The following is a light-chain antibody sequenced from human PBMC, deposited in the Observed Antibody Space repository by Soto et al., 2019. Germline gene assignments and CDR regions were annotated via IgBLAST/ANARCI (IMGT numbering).Light chain of an antibody. Sequence: EIVLTQSPGTLSLSPGERVTLSCRASQSVSSSYLAWYQQKPGQAPRLLMYGASSRATGIPDRFSGSGSGTDFTLTISRLEPEDAAVYYCQQRSNWPPITFGQGTRLEI. V-gene: IGKV3D-20*02. CDR1: QSVSSSY. J-gene: IGKJ5*01. CDR3: QQRSNWPPIT. CDR2: GAS.